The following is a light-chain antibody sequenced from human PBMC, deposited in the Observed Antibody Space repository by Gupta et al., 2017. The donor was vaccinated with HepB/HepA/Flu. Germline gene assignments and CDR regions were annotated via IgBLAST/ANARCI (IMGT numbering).Light chain of an antibody. Sequence: QSALTQPASVSGSPGQSITISCIGITSDVGDYNHVSWYQQHPGKAPKVMIYDVSNRPSGVSNRFSGSKSGNTASLTISGLQAEDEGDYYCSSYTSTTVVFGGGTKLTGL. CDR2: DVS. CDR3: SSYTSTTVV. J-gene: IGLJ2*01. V-gene: IGLV2-14*01. CDR1: TSDVGDYNH.